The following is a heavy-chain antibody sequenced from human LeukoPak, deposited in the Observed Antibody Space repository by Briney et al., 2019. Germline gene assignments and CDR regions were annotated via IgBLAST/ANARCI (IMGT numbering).Heavy chain of an antibody. D-gene: IGHD3-3*01. CDR3: ARRDPGSGYAFDR. J-gene: IGHJ4*02. CDR1: GYTFTSYG. Sequence: ASVKVSCKASGYTFTSYGINWVRQATGQGLEWLGWMNPHSGDTGFAHKFQGRVTMTRSTSIGTAYMELRSLTSEDTAIYYCARRDPGSGYAFDRWGQGTLLTVSS. CDR2: MNPHSGDT. V-gene: IGHV1-8*02.